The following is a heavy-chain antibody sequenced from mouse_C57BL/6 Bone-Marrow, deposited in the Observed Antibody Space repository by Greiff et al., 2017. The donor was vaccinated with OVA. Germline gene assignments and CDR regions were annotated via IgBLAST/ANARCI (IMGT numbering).Heavy chain of an antibody. CDR2: IYPRSGNT. CDR3: VRLRRRAY. V-gene: IGHV1-81*01. CDR1: GYTFTSYG. J-gene: IGHJ3*01. D-gene: IGHD2-12*01. Sequence: QVQLQQSGAELARPGASVKLSCKASGYTFTSYGISWVKQRTGQGLEWIGVIYPRSGNTYYNEKFKGKATLTADKSSSTAYMELRSLTSEDSAVYFCVRLRRRAYWGQGTLVTVSA.